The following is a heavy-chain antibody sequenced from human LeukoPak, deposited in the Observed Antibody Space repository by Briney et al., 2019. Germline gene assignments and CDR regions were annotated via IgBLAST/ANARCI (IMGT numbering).Heavy chain of an antibody. Sequence: ASVKVSCKASGYTFTSYGISRVRQAPGQGLEWMGWISAYNGNTNYAQKLQGRVTMTTDTSTSTAYMELRSLRSDDTAVYYCARDPRYDSSGYYYYYMDVWGKGTTVTVSS. J-gene: IGHJ6*03. CDR3: ARDPRYDSSGYYYYYMDV. V-gene: IGHV1-18*01. CDR1: GYTFTSYG. CDR2: ISAYNGNT. D-gene: IGHD3-22*01.